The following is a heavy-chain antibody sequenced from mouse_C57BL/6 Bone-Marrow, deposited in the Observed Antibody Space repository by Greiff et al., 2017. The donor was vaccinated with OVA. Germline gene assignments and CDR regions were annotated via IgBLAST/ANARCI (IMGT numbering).Heavy chain of an antibody. CDR2: INPSSGYT. CDR1: GYTFTSYW. V-gene: IGHV1-7*01. J-gene: IGHJ1*03. CDR3: ARVWHYWYFDV. Sequence: QVQLKESGAELAKPGASVKLSCKASGYTFTSYWMHWVKQRPGQGLEWIGYINPSSGYTKYNQKFKDKATLTAAKSSSPAYMQLSSLTYEDSAVYYCARVWHYWYFDVWGTGTTVTVSS.